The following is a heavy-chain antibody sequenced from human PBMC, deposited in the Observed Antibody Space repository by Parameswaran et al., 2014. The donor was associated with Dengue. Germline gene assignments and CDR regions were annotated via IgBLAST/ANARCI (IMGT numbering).Heavy chain of an antibody. CDR2: ISGSGGST. CDR3: AKGRYYLPFDY. J-gene: IGHJ4*02. D-gene: IGHD2/OR15-2a*01. V-gene: IGHV3-23*01. Sequence: GESLKISCAASGFTFSSYAMSWVRQAPGKGLEWVSAISGSGGSTYYADSVKGRFTISRDNSKNTLYLQMNSLRAEDTAVYYCAKGRYYLPFDYWGQGTLVTVSS. CDR1: GFTFSSYA.